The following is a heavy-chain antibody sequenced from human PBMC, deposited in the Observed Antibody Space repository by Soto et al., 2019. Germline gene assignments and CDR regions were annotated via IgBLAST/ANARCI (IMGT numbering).Heavy chain of an antibody. V-gene: IGHV1-58*01. Sequence: SVKVSCKASGFTFTSSAVQWVRQARGQRLEWIGWIVVGSGSTNYAQKFQERVTITRDMSTSTAHMELSSLRSEDTAVYYCAADRVTMTYAFDIWGQGTMVTVSS. CDR1: GFTFTSSA. D-gene: IGHD3-22*01. CDR2: IVVGSGST. CDR3: AADRVTMTYAFDI. J-gene: IGHJ3*02.